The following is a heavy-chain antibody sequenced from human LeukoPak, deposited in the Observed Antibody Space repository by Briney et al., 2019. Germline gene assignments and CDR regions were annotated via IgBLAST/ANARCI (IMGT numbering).Heavy chain of an antibody. J-gene: IGHJ4*02. CDR1: DDSISRYY. CDR3: AGHHPRNTVDF. D-gene: IGHD2-8*02. V-gene: IGHV4-59*08. CDR2: ISDIGSI. Sequence: SETLSLTCTVSDDSISRYYWSWIRQPPGKGLEWIAYISDIGSINYNPSLKSRVTISLDTSKNQFSLKLSSVTAADTAVYYCAGHHPRNTVDFWGQGTLVTVSS.